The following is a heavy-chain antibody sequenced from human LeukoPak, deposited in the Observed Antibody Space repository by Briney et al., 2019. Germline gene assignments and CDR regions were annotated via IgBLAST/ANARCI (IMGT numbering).Heavy chain of an antibody. V-gene: IGHV3-43D*03. D-gene: IGHD6-19*01. Sequence: GGSLRLSCAASGFSFDDYAMHWVRQAPGKGLEWVSLISWDGGSTYYADSVKGRFTISRDNSKNSLYLQMNSLRAQNTALYYCAKDSKAVTGTGNIDYWGQGTLVTVSS. CDR2: ISWDGGST. J-gene: IGHJ4*02. CDR3: AKDSKAVTGTGNIDY. CDR1: GFSFDDYA.